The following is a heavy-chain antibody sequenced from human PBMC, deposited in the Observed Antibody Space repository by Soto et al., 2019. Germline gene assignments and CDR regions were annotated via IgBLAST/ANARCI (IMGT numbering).Heavy chain of an antibody. CDR2: ISAYNGNT. J-gene: IGHJ4*01. D-gene: IGHD3-10*01. CDR1: GYTFTNYG. CDR3: ARDLTYYYGSGISPPRGHIDY. Sequence: ASVKVSCKASGYTFTNYGITWVRQAPGQGLECMGWISAYNGNTNYAQKHQGRVTMTTDTSTSTAYMELRSLRSDDTAVYYCARDLTYYYGSGISPPRGHIDYWG. V-gene: IGHV1-18*01.